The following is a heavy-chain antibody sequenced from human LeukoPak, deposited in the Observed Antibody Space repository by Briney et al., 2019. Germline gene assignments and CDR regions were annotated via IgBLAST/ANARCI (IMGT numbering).Heavy chain of an antibody. J-gene: IGHJ3*02. Sequence: SETLSLTCTVSGGSISSSSYYWGWIRQPPGKGLEWIGSIYYSGSTYYNPSLKSRVTISVDTSKNQFSLKLSSVTAADTAVYYCARYPPGVGFAFDIWGQGTMVTVSS. CDR2: IYYSGST. V-gene: IGHV4-39*07. D-gene: IGHD1-26*01. CDR3: ARYPPGVGFAFDI. CDR1: GGSISSSSYY.